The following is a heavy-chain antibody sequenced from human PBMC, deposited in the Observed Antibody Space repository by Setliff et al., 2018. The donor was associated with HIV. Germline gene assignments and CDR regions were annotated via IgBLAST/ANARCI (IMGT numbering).Heavy chain of an antibody. CDR2: INPSSGST. Sequence: ASVKVSCKASGYTFTSYYMHWVRQAPGQGLEWMGIINPSSGSTTYAQKFQGRVTMTRDTSTSTVYMELSSLRSEDTAVYYCARGPLVVPTHYYMDLWGKGTTVTVSS. D-gene: IGHD3-22*01. CDR3: ARGPLVVPTHYYMDL. V-gene: IGHV1-46*01. J-gene: IGHJ6*03. CDR1: GYTFTSYY.